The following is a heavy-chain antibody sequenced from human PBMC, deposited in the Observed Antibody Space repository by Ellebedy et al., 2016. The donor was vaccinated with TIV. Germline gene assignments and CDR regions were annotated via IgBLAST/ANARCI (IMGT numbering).Heavy chain of an antibody. V-gene: IGHV3-33*01. J-gene: IGHJ4*02. CDR2: IWDDGSTE. D-gene: IGHD1-26*01. CDR1: GFTFSTYV. Sequence: GESLKISCAASGFTFSTYVIHWVRQAPGKGLDWVAVIWDDGSTEYYADSVKGRFTVSRDSSKNTLFLHMDSLRAEDTAVYYCAREVGSPHSKGAVFDYWGQGTLVTVSS. CDR3: AREVGSPHSKGAVFDY.